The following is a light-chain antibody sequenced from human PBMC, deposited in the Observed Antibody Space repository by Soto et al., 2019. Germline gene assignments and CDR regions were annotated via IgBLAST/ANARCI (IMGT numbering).Light chain of an antibody. J-gene: IGKJ4*01. CDR3: QQYNSYALT. V-gene: IGKV1-5*03. Sequence: DIQMTQSPSTLSASVGDRVTITCRASQSISSWLAWYQQKPGKAPKLLIYKASSLESGVPSRFSGSGSGTEFTLTISSLQPDDFTTYYCQQYNSYALTFGGGTKVEIK. CDR1: QSISSW. CDR2: KAS.